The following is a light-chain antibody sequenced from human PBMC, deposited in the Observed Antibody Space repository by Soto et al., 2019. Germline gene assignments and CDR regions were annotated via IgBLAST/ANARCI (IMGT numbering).Light chain of an antibody. Sequence: QSVLTQPPSVSGAPGQRGTISCTGSSSNIGAGYNVHWYQQLPGTAHKLLIYGNSNRPSGVPDRFSGSKSGTSASLAITGLQAEYEADYYCQSYDSSLSGWVFGGGTTLTVL. CDR3: QSYDSSLSGWV. V-gene: IGLV1-40*01. CDR1: SSNIGAGYN. CDR2: GNS. J-gene: IGLJ3*02.